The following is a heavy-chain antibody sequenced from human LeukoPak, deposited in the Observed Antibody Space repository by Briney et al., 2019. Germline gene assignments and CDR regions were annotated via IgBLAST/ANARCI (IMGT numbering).Heavy chain of an antibody. Sequence: MSSETLSLTCTVSGGSISSYYWSWIRQPPGKGLEWIGYIYYSGSTNYNPSLKSRVTISVDTSKNQFSLKLSSVTAADTAVYYCARDRVAAAGTPYYYYYGMDVWGQGTTVTVSS. CDR2: IYYSGST. CDR1: GGSISSYY. V-gene: IGHV4-59*01. D-gene: IGHD6-13*01. J-gene: IGHJ6*02. CDR3: ARDRVAAAGTPYYYYYGMDV.